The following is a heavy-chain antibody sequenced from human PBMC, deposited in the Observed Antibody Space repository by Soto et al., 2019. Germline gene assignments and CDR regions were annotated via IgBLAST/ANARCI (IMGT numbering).Heavy chain of an antibody. Sequence: SGGSLRLSCAASGFTFSTYWMDWVRQTPGKGLEWVANINQDGSEENYVDSVKGRFTIYRDNAKNSLYLQMSSLTAEDSALYYCSRSLNSWGQGTLVSVSS. V-gene: IGHV3-7*01. J-gene: IGHJ4*02. CDR1: GFTFSTYW. CDR2: INQDGSEE. CDR3: SRSLNS.